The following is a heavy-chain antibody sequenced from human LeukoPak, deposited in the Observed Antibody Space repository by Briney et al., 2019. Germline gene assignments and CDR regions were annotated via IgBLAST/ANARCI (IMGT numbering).Heavy chain of an antibody. J-gene: IGHJ4*02. CDR1: GFTFSSYE. CDR2: ISSSGSTI. D-gene: IGHD3-10*01. CDR3: ARASNVLLWFGELFSLDY. V-gene: IGHV3-48*03. Sequence: WGSLRLSCAASGFTFSSYEMNWVRQAPGKGLEWVSYISSSGSTIYYADSVKGRFTISRDNAKNSLYLQMNSLRAEDTAVYYCARASNVLLWFGELFSLDYWGQGTLVTVSS.